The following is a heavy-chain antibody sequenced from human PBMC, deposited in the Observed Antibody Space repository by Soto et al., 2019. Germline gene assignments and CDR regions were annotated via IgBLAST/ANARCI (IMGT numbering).Heavy chain of an antibody. CDR2: IYPGDSET. V-gene: IGHV5-51*01. D-gene: IGHD3-3*01. CDR3: ISGYYTWFDP. CDR1: GYTFSTYW. J-gene: IGHJ5*02. Sequence: VESLKISCKGYGYTFSTYWIGWVRQMPGKGLEWMGIIYPGDSETRYSPSFQGRVTISADKSISTAYLQWSSLEASDTAMYYCISGYYTWFDPWGHGTLVTVSS.